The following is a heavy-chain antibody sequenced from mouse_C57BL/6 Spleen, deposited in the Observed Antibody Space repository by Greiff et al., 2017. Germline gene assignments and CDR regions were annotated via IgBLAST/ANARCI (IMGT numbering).Heavy chain of an antibody. J-gene: IGHJ1*03. CDR1: GFTFSDSG. Sequence: EVQVVESGGGLVKPGGSLKLSCAASGFTFSDSGMHWVRQAPEKGLEWVAYISSGSSTIYYADTVKGRFTISRDNAKNTLFLQMTSLRSEDTAMYYCARRRYFDVWGTGTTVTVSS. V-gene: IGHV5-17*01. CDR3: ARRRYFDV. CDR2: ISSGSSTI.